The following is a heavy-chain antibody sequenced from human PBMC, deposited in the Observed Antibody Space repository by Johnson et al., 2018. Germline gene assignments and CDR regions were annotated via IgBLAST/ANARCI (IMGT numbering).Heavy chain of an antibody. D-gene: IGHD4-17*01. CDR2: IIPIFGTA. CDR3: ARVSLEAGTTVTQGYYYGMYV. CDR1: GGTFSSYA. Sequence: QVQLVESGAEVKKPGSSVKVSCKASGGTFSSYAISWVRQAPGQGLEWMGGIIPIFGTANYAQKFQGRVPITADESTSTAYRERGRLGPEETAVYYCARVSLEAGTTVTQGYYYGMYVWGQGTTVTVSS. V-gene: IGHV1-69*01. J-gene: IGHJ6*02.